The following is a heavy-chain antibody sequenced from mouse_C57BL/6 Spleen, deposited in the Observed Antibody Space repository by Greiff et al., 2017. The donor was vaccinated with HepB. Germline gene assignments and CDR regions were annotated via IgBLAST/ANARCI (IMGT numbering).Heavy chain of an antibody. CDR1: GYTFTGYW. J-gene: IGHJ1*03. Sequence: QVQLQQSGAELMKPGASVKLSCKATGYTFTGYWIEWVKQRPGHGLEWIGEILPGSGSTYYNEKFKGKATFTADTSSNTAYMQLSSLTTEDSAIYYCARGPWDSYWYFDVWGTGTTVTVSS. V-gene: IGHV1-9*01. CDR3: ARGPWDSYWYFDV. CDR2: ILPGSGST. D-gene: IGHD3-3*01.